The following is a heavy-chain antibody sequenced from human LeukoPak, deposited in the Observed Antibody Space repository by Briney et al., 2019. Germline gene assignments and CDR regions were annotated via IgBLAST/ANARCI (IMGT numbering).Heavy chain of an antibody. CDR3: ARDYDSSGYYFSGADY. V-gene: IGHV4-4*07. D-gene: IGHD3-22*01. CDR1: GGSISSYY. Sequence: SETLSLTCTVSGGSISSYYWSWIRQPAGKGLEWIGRIYTSGSTNYNPSLKSRVTMSVDTSKNQFSLKLSSVTAADTAVYYCARDYDSSGYYFSGADYWGQGTLVRVSS. CDR2: IYTSGST. J-gene: IGHJ4*02.